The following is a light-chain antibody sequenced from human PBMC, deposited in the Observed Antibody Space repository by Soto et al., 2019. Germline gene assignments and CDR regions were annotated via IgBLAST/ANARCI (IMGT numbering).Light chain of an antibody. CDR3: QQLNNYPIT. V-gene: IGKV1-9*01. Sequence: DIRLTQSPSFLSASVGDRVTITCRASQGIGNNLAWYQGKPGKAPKLLIYTVSTLQSGVPSRFSGSGSGTEYSLTISSLQAEDFATYYCQQLNNYPITFGQGTRLEV. CDR1: QGIGNN. J-gene: IGKJ5*01. CDR2: TVS.